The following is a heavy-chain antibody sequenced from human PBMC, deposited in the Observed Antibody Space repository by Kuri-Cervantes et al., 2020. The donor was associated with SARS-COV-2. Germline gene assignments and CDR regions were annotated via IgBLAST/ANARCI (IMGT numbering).Heavy chain of an antibody. V-gene: IGHV1-2*02. J-gene: IGHJ6*03. Sequence: ASVKVSCKASGYTFTGYYMHWVRQAPGQGLEWMGWINPNSGGTNYAQKFQGRVTMTRDTSISTAYMELSRLRSDDTAVYYCASLYSSGWYPTSYYYYMAVGGKGTMVTVSS. CDR2: INPNSGGT. CDR1: GYTFTGYY. CDR3: ASLYSSGWYPTSYYYYMAV. D-gene: IGHD6-19*01.